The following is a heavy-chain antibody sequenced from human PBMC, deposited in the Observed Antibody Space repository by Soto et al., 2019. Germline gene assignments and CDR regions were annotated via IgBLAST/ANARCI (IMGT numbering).Heavy chain of an antibody. CDR2: ISAYNGNT. J-gene: IGHJ6*02. V-gene: IGHV1-18*04. CDR3: ARASGYSYGYYYYGMDV. CDR1: GYTFTSYG. Sequence: ASVKVSCKASGYTFTSYGISWVRHAPGQGLEWMGWISAYNGNTNYAQKLQGRVTMTTDTSTSTAYMELRSLRSDDTAVYYCARASGYSYGYYYYGMDVWGQGTTVTVSS. D-gene: IGHD5-18*01.